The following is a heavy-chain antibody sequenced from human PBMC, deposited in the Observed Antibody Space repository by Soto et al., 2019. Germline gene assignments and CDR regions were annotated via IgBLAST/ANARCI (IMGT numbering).Heavy chain of an antibody. CDR3: ASVDCSSTSCYTGNYYYYGMDV. Sequence: GGPLRLSCAASGFTFSSYSMNWVRQAPGKGLEWVSSISSSSSYIYYADSVKGRFTISRDNAKNSLYLQMNSLRAEDTAVYYCASVDCSSTSCYTGNYYYYGMDVWGQGTTVTVSS. V-gene: IGHV3-21*01. CDR1: GFTFSSYS. CDR2: ISSSSSYI. J-gene: IGHJ6*02. D-gene: IGHD2-2*02.